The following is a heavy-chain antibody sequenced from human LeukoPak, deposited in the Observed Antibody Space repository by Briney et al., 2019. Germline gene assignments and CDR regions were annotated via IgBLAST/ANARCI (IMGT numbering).Heavy chain of an antibody. CDR2: IYHSGST. CDR1: RGSSSGCY. D-gene: IGHD6-19*01. J-gene: IGHJ6*03. Sequence: SQTLSLTCAIYRGSSSGCYWSWIRQPPGKGLEWIGEIYHSGSTNYNPSLNTRVTISVDTSKNQFSLKLSSVTAAHTPVQYCARAVGIAVAGPFDNSYTDGGGKGTTLTVPS. V-gene: IGHV4-34*01. CDR3: ARAVGIAVAGPFDNSYTDG.